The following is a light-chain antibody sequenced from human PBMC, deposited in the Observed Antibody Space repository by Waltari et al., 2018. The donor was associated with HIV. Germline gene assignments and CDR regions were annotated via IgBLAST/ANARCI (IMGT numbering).Light chain of an antibody. CDR3: AAWDDSLNRYV. CDR1: SSNIGRNA. Sequence: QSVLTQPPSASGTPGQRVTISCSGSSSNIGRNAVNWYQQLPGTAPKLLMYSNDQGPSGVPDRFSGSKSGTSASLAISGLQSEDEADYYCAAWDDSLNRYVFGTGTKVTVL. V-gene: IGLV1-44*01. CDR2: SND. J-gene: IGLJ1*01.